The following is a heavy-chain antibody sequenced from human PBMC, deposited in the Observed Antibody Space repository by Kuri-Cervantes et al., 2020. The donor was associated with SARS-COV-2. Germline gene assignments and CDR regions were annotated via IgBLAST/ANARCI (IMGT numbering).Heavy chain of an antibody. CDR3: ARDAVLGIGY. V-gene: IGHV3-30-3*01. Sequence: GGSLRLSCAASGFSFKNYAMYWVRQAPDKGLEWAAIISHDGSNVFYADSAKGRFTISRDNSNNTLLLQMNSLRAEDTAVYYCARDAVLGIGYWGQGTLVTVSS. J-gene: IGHJ4*02. D-gene: IGHD7-27*01. CDR1: GFSFKNYA. CDR2: ISHDGSNV.